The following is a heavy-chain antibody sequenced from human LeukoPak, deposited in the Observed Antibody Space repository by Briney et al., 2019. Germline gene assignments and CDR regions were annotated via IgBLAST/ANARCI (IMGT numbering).Heavy chain of an antibody. V-gene: IGHV4-39*02. Sequence: PSETLSLTCTFSGGSISSSYYWGWIRPAPGKGLEWIGNISYSGDNSYNPSLKSRVTISVDTSKNHFSLTLNAVTAADTSVYYCARRESFYHTSGPGGDAFDIWGQGTMVTVSS. CDR1: GGSISSSYY. D-gene: IGHD2/OR15-2a*01. CDR2: ISYSGDN. CDR3: ARRESFYHTSGPGGDAFDI. J-gene: IGHJ3*02.